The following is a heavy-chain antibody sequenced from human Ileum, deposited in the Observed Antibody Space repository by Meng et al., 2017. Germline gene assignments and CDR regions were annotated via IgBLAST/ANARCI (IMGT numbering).Heavy chain of an antibody. CDR1: GDSISSRDW. D-gene: IGHD6-13*01. V-gene: IGHV4-4*02. J-gene: IGHJ4*02. Sequence: QGQLQECGPRLGKPSGTLSLTCAVAGDSISSRDWWSWVRQPPGKGLEWIGEISQESGRTNYNPSLKSRVTISLDKSKNQFSLNLNSVTAADTAVYYCVRNEGYTLGDWGQGTLVTVSS. CDR3: VRNEGYTLGD. CDR2: ISQESGRT.